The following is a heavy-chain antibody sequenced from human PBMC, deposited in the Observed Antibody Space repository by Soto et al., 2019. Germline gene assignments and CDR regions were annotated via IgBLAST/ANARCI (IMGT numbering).Heavy chain of an antibody. D-gene: IGHD3-10*01. CDR3: GRENPGGGRPGFHP. CDR1: GDSITSGTFY. CDR2: MYYSGST. J-gene: IGHJ5*02. Sequence: SETLSLTXTVSGDSITSGTFYWNWIRQYPGKGLEWIGYMYYSGSTYYNPSLKSRVSISRDTSKNQFSLSLSSVTDADTAVYYCGRENPGGGRPGFHPWGRGTLV. V-gene: IGHV4-31*02.